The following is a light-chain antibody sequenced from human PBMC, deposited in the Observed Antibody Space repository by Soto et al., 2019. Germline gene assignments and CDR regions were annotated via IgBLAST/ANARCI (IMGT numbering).Light chain of an antibody. Sequence: EIVMTQSPATLSVSPGERATLSCRASQRVNSNLAWYQQKPGQAPRLLIYGASTRATGIPARFSGSGSGTEFTLTISSLQSEDFVVYYCQQYKSWPLTFGGGTKVEIK. CDR1: QRVNSN. CDR3: QQYKSWPLT. CDR2: GAS. J-gene: IGKJ4*01. V-gene: IGKV3D-15*01.